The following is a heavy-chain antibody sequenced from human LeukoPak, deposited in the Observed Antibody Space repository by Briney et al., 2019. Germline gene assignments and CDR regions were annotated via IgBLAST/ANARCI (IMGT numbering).Heavy chain of an antibody. CDR2: ISSSSSYI. D-gene: IGHD3-22*01. CDR1: GFTFSSYS. Sequence: GGSLRLSCAASGFTFSSYSMNWVRQAPGKGLEWVSSISSSSSYIYYADSVKGRFTISRDNAKNSLYLQMNSLRAEDTAVYYCARGTYYYDSSGYCYFDYWGQGTLVTVSS. CDR3: ARGTYYYDSSGYCYFDY. V-gene: IGHV3-21*01. J-gene: IGHJ4*02.